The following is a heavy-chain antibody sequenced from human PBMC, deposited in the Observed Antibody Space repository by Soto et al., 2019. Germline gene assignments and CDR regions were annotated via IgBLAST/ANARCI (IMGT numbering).Heavy chain of an antibody. J-gene: IGHJ4*02. V-gene: IGHV1-3*01. D-gene: IGHD3-10*01. CDR3: ARDYGSGSYYLPFDY. Sequence: ASVKVFCKASGYTFTSYAMHWVRQAPGQRLEWMGWINAGNGNTKYSQKFQGRVTITRDTSASTAYMELSSLRSEDTAVYYCARDYGSGSYYLPFDYWGQGTLVTVSS. CDR1: GYTFTSYA. CDR2: INAGNGNT.